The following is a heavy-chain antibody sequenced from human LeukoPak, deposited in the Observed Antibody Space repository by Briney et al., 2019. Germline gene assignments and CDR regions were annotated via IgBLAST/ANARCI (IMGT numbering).Heavy chain of an antibody. CDR3: PTPTPYGYNY. D-gene: IGHD6-13*01. Sequence: SCKASGGTFSSYAISWVRQAPGKGLEWVGRIKSKTDGGTTDYAAPVKGRFTISRDDSKNTLYLQMNSLKTEDTAVYYCPTPTPYGYNYGGQGPRAPASS. CDR1: GGTFSSYA. V-gene: IGHV3-15*01. J-gene: IGHJ4*02. CDR2: IKSKTDGGTT.